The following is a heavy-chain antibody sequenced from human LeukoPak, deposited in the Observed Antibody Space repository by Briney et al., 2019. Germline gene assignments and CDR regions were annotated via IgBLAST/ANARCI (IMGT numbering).Heavy chain of an antibody. V-gene: IGHV1-46*01. J-gene: IGHJ6*03. CDR3: ARDGLADYYGSGTPYYYYMDV. Sequence: ASVKVSCKASGYTFTDYYINWVRQAPGQGLEWMGIINPSGGSTSYAQKFQGRVTMTRDMSTSTVYMELSSLRSEDTAVYYCARDGLADYYGSGTPYYYYMDVWGKGTTVTVSS. CDR1: GYTFTDYY. D-gene: IGHD3-10*01. CDR2: INPSGGST.